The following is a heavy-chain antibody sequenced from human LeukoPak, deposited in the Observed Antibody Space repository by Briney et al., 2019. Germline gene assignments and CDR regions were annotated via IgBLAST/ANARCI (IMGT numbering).Heavy chain of an antibody. J-gene: IGHJ4*02. D-gene: IGHD2-2*01. Sequence: PGGSLRLPCAASGFTFSRYWMSWVRQAPGKGLEWVANINQDGSEKYYVDSVKGRSTISRDNAKNSLYLQMSSLRAEDTAVYYCVKDKLAHSSSITCSDFDSWGQGTLVTVSS. CDR3: VKDKLAHSSSITCSDFDS. CDR1: GFTFSRYW. CDR2: INQDGSEK. V-gene: IGHV3-7*03.